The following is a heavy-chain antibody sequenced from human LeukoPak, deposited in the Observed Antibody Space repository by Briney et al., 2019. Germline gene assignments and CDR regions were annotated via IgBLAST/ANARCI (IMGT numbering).Heavy chain of an antibody. V-gene: IGHV1-18*01. CDR1: GYTFTSYG. J-gene: IGHJ6*02. CDR2: ISAYNGNT. CDR3: AREGRPYYYYYGMDV. D-gene: IGHD6-25*01. Sequence: ASVKVSCKASGYTFTSYGISWVRQAPGQGLEWMGWISAYNGNTNYAQKLQGRVTITADESTSTAYMELSSLRSEDTAVYYCAREGRPYYYYYGMDVWGQGTTVTVSS.